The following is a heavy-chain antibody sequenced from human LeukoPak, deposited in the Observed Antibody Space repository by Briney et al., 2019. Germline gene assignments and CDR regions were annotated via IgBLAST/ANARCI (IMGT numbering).Heavy chain of an antibody. V-gene: IGHV3-30*02. Sequence: GGSLRLSCEASGFTFSSYAMHWVRQVPGKGLEWVAVVSYDGTSKYYADSVKGRFSISRDNSKSTVFLQMDSLRPEDTATYSCAKGILGLRWLRLTAGDAFDVWGLGTMVAVSS. J-gene: IGHJ3*01. CDR3: AKGILGLRWLRLTAGDAFDV. CDR2: VSYDGTSK. D-gene: IGHD5-24*01. CDR1: GFTFSSYA.